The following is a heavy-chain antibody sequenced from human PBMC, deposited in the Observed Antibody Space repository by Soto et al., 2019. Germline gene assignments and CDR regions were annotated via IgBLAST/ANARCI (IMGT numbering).Heavy chain of an antibody. CDR1: GFTFSSYG. CDR3: ARGYYYDSSGYYRDFDY. Sequence: QVQLVESGGGVVQPGRSLRLSCAASGFTFSSYGMHWVRQAPGKGLEWVAVIWYDGSNKYYADSVKGRFTISRDNSKNTLYLQMNSLRAEDTAVYYCARGYYYDSSGYYRDFDYWGQGTLVTVSS. CDR2: IWYDGSNK. V-gene: IGHV3-33*01. J-gene: IGHJ4*02. D-gene: IGHD3-22*01.